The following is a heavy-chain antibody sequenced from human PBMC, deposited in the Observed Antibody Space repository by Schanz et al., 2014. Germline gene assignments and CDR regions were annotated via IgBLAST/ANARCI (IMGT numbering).Heavy chain of an antibody. V-gene: IGHV1-69*02. CDR2: IVPVVNVT. J-gene: IGHJ5*02. D-gene: IGHD3-10*01. CDR3: AEYRSDNYSDP. CDR1: GGTFDSYT. Sequence: QVQLVQSGAEVKKPGSSVKVSCRASGGTFDSYTLSWMRQARGQGPELVGRIVPVVNVTLYTPKFQGRVTITADTSTGTAYMELKNLRYEDTAVYYCAEYRSDNYSDPWGQGTLVTVSS.